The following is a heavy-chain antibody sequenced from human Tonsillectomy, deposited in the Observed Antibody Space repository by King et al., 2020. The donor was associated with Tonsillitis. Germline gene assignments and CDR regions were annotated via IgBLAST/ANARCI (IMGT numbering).Heavy chain of an antibody. CDR3: ARVDGITIWT. V-gene: IGHV3-21*01. CDR2: ISSRSSYI. Sequence: VQLVESGGGLVKPGGSLRLSCAASGFTFSSYSMNWVRQAPGKGREWVSSISSRSSYIDYADSVKGRFPISRDNAKNSLYLQMNSLRAEDTAVYYCARVDGITIWTWGQGTLVTVSS. D-gene: IGHD3-10*01. CDR1: GFTFSSYS. J-gene: IGHJ4*02.